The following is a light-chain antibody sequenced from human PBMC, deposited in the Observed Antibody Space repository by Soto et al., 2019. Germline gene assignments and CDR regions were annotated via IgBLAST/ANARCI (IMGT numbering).Light chain of an antibody. Sequence: DIVMTQSPLSLPVTPGEPASISCRSSQSLLYENGYAFLDWYVQKPGRSPQVLIYLGSNRASGVXDXXSGSVSGTDFTLKISRVETEDVGVYYCMQALQTPYTFGQGTKLEI. J-gene: IGKJ2*01. CDR3: MQALQTPYT. CDR2: LGS. CDR1: QSLLYENGYAF. V-gene: IGKV2-28*01.